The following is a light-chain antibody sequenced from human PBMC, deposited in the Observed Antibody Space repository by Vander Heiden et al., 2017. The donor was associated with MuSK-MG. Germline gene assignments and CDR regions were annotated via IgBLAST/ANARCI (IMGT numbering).Light chain of an antibody. CDR3: SSYRSSSTWV. Sequence: QSALTQPASVSGSPGQSITISCTGTSSDVGGYNYVSLYQQHPGKAPKVMIYDVSNRPSGVSNRFSGSKSGNTASLTISGLQAEDEADYYCSSYRSSSTWVFGGGTKLTVL. V-gene: IGLV2-14*01. CDR1: SSDVGGYNY. J-gene: IGLJ3*02. CDR2: DVS.